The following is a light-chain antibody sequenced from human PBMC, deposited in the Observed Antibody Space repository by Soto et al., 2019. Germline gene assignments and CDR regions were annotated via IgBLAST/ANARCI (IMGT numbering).Light chain of an antibody. CDR2: GAS. V-gene: IGKV3-20*01. Sequence: EIVLTQSPGTLSLSPGERATLSCRTSQSVSSSFLAWYQQKPGQAPRLLIYGASTRATGIPDRFSGGGSGSDFTLTISRLEPEDFAVYDCQHYGASWWTFGQGTKVEIK. J-gene: IGKJ1*01. CDR3: QHYGASWWT. CDR1: QSVSSSF.